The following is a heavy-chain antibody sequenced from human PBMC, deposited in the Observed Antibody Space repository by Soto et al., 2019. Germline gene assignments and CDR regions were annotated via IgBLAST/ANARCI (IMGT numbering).Heavy chain of an antibody. CDR2: IYYTWNT. V-gene: IGHV4-31*03. D-gene: IGHD1-1*01. CDR1: GGSISSGGTGSY. Sequence: QVQLQESGPGLVKPSQTLSLTCTVSGGSISSGGTGSYWTWLRQLPGKGLEWIGYIYYTWNTYYNPSLKSRPTISIDTSENQFALKLTSVTAADTAVYFCASGHDAYKVRYWGQGTLVTVSS. CDR3: ASGHDAYKVRY. J-gene: IGHJ4*02.